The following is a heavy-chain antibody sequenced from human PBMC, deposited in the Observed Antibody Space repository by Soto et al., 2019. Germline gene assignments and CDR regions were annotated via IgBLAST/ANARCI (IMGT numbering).Heavy chain of an antibody. CDR2: IYYNANT. CDR3: ARVRTGYFDY. J-gene: IGHJ4*02. V-gene: IGHV4-59*11. D-gene: IGHD3-9*01. CDR1: GGAINDHY. Sequence: QVQLQESGPGLVKPSETLSLTCTLSGGAINDHYWSFIRQPPGKGLEWIGYIYYNANTNYNPSLARRVTISVDRSRNQFSLRLTSLTAADTAVYYCARVRTGYFDYWGRGALVTVSS.